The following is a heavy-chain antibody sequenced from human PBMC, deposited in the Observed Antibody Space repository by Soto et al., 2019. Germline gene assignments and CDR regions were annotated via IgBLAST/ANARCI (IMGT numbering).Heavy chain of an antibody. V-gene: IGHV4-4*02. CDR1: GASISSGW. D-gene: IGHD3-10*01. CDR2: TLYSGRT. CDR3: SSRVTDAPT. Sequence: QVQLQESGPGLVKPSGTLSLTCAVSGASISSGWWTWVSQPPGKGLEWIGETLYSGRTNYNSSLNSRVTISRDKSKKQFSLNLSSVTAADTAVYYCSSRVTDAPTWGQGTLVTVSS. J-gene: IGHJ5*02.